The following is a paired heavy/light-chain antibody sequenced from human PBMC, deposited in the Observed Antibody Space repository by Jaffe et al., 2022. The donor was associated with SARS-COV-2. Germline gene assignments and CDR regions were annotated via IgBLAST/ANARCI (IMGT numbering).Heavy chain of an antibody. CDR3: ARVSPSSSFPRSHFDY. CDR2: IKPDGSEK. J-gene: IGHJ4*02. V-gene: IGHV3-7*01. Sequence: EEQLVESGGALVQPGGSLRLSCAASGFIFSNFWMSWVRQAPGKGLEWVASIKPDGSEKYYVDSVKGRFTVSSLFLQMNSLRAEDTAVYYCARVSPSSSFPRSHFDYWGQGILVTVSS. D-gene: IGHD2-2*01. CDR1: GFIFSNFW.
Light chain of an antibody. V-gene: IGLV2-23*01. CDR2: EGS. Sequence: QSALTQPASVSGSPGQSITISCTGTSSDVGSYNLVSWYRQHPGKAPKLLIYEGSKRPSGVSNRFSGSKSGNTASLTISGLQAEDEADYYCCSYAGIGTYVFGTGTKVTVL. CDR1: SSDVGSYNL. CDR3: CSYAGIGTYV. J-gene: IGLJ1*01.